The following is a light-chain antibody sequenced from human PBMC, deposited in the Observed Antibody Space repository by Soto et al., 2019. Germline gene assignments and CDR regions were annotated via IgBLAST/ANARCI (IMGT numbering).Light chain of an antibody. J-gene: IGKJ2*01. Sequence: EIAMTQSPATLSVSPGERASRTCRASQSVGSNVAWYQQTAGQAPRLLIYGASTRATGIPARFSGSGSGTEFTLTISSLQSEDFAVYSCQQYTNWPYTFGQGTKLEIK. CDR3: QQYTNWPYT. CDR2: GAS. V-gene: IGKV3-15*01. CDR1: QSVGSN.